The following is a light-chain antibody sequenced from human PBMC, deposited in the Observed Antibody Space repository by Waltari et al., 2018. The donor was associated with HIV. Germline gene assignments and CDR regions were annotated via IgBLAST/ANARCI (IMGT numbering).Light chain of an antibody. CDR2: GAS. V-gene: IGKV3-20*01. CDR1: QSVSSNS. CDR3: QQYGDSPET. J-gene: IGKJ1*01. Sequence: EIVLTQSPGTLSLSPGEGATLSCRASQSVSSNSIAWYQQKPGQAPRLLIYGASSRATGIPDRFSGSGSGTDFTLTISRLEPEEFAVYWCQQYGDSPETFGQGTKVEIK.